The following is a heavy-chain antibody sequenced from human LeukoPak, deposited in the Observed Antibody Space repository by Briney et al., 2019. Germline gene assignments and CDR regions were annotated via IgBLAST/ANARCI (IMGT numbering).Heavy chain of an antibody. CDR2: IWFDGNTA. CDR3: AKEWSAFDI. Sequence: GGSLRLSCAASGFTFSSYAMHWVRQVPGKGLEWVAVIWFDGNTAYNADSVKGRFSISRDNSKNTLFLQMNSLRAEDTAIYYCAKEWSAFDIWGQGTRVTVSS. V-gene: IGHV3-33*06. D-gene: IGHD3-3*01. CDR1: GFTFSSYA. J-gene: IGHJ3*02.